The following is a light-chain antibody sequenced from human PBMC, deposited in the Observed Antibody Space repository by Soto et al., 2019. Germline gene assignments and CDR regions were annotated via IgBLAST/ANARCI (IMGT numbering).Light chain of an antibody. CDR3: ATWDTSLSAGVI. CDR1: SSNIENNY. V-gene: IGLV1-51*01. J-gene: IGLJ2*01. Sequence: QSVLTQPPSVSAAPGQKVTISCSGGSSNIENNYVSWYQHLPGTAPKLLIYDNSERPSGIPDRFSGSKSGTSATLAITGLQTGDEADYYCATWDTSLSAGVIFGGGTKLTVL. CDR2: DNS.